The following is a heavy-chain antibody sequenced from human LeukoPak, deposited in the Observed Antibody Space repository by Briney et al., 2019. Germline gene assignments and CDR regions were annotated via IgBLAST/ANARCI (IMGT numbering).Heavy chain of an antibody. D-gene: IGHD4-11*01. J-gene: IGHJ6*02. Sequence: GGSLRLSCAASGFTVSSNYMSWVRQDPGKGLEWVSVIYSGGSTYYADSVKGGFTISRDNSKNTLYLQMNSLRAEDTAVYYCARDTVTTLGYYYYGMDVWGQGTTVTVSS. V-gene: IGHV3-53*01. CDR3: ARDTVTTLGYYYYGMDV. CDR2: IYSGGST. CDR1: GFTVSSNY.